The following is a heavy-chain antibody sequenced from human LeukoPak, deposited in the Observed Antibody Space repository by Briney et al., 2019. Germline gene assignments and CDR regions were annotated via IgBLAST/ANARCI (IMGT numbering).Heavy chain of an antibody. CDR3: AREQDYYYYMDV. CDR1: GGTFSSYA. J-gene: IGHJ6*03. Sequence: SVKVSCKASGGTFSSYAISWVRQAPGQGLKWMGGIIPIFGTANYAQKFQGRVTITTDESTSTAYMELSSLRSEDTAVYYCAREQDYYYYMDVWGKGTTITVSS. CDR2: IIPIFGTA. V-gene: IGHV1-69*05.